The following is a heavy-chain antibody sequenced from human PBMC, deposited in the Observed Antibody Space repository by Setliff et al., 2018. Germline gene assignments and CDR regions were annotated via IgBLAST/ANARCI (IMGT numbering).Heavy chain of an antibody. J-gene: IGHJ6*02. V-gene: IGHV5-51*01. CDR2: IYPGDSDT. CDR3: ARVTPDYYYYYGMDV. CDR1: GYSFTSYW. D-gene: IGHD5-18*01. Sequence: GESLKISCKGSGYSFTSYWIGWVRQMPGKGLEWMGIIYPGDSDTRYSPSFQGQVTISADKSISTAYLQWGSLKASDTAMYYCARVTPDYYYYYGMDVWGQGTTVTVSS.